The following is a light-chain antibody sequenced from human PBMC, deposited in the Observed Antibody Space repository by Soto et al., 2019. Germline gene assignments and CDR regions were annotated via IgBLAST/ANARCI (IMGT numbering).Light chain of an antibody. CDR3: QQYDNWPSIT. CDR1: QSVSSY. J-gene: IGKJ5*01. CDR2: GAS. Sequence: EIVMTQSPATLSVSPGERATLSCRASQSVSSYLAWYQQKPGQAPRLLIYGASTRATGNPARFSGSGSGTEFTLTISSLQSEDFAVYYCQQYDNWPSITFGQGTRLEIK. V-gene: IGKV3-15*01.